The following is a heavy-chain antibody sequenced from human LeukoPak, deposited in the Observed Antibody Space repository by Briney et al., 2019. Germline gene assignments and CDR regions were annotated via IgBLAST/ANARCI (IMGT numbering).Heavy chain of an antibody. CDR2: IKQDGSEK. D-gene: IGHD3-22*01. Sequence: GGSLRLSCAASGFTFSSYWMSWVRQAPGKGLEWVANIKQDGSEKYYVDSVKGRFTISRDNAKNSLYLQMNSLRAEDTAVYYCARDDYYYDSSGYYSAGICDYWGQGTLVTVSS. CDR3: ARDDYYYDSSGYYSAGICDY. V-gene: IGHV3-7*01. J-gene: IGHJ4*02. CDR1: GFTFSSYW.